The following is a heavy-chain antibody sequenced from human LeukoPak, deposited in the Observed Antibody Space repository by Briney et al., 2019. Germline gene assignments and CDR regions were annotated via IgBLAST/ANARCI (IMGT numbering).Heavy chain of an antibody. J-gene: IGHJ4*02. CDR2: IYYSGST. Sequence: SETLSLTCTVSGGSISSYYWSWIRQPPGKGLEWIGYIYYSGSTNYNPSLKSRVTISVDTSKNQFSLKLSSVTAADTAVYYCAREGFGELTDYWGQGTLVTVSS. CDR3: AREGFGELTDY. V-gene: IGHV4-59*01. D-gene: IGHD3-10*01. CDR1: GGSISSYY.